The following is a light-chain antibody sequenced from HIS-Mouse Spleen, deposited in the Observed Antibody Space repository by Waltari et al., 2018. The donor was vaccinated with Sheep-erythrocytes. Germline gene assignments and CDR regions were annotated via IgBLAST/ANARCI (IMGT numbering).Light chain of an antibody. J-gene: IGKJ4*01. CDR3: QQYGSSPFT. CDR1: QSVLYSSNNKNY. CDR2: WAS. Sequence: DIVMTQSPDSLAVSLGERATINCKSSQSVLYSSNNKNYLAWYQQKPGQPPKLLIYWASTRESGVPDRFSGSGSGTDFTLTISRLEPEDFAVYYCQQYGSSPFTFGGGTKVEIK. V-gene: IGKV4-1*01.